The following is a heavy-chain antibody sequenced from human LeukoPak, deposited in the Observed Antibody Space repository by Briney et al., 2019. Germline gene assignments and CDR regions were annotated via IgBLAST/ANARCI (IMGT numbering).Heavy chain of an antibody. CDR2: IRYDGSNK. CDR3: AREAAESYGMDV. J-gene: IGHJ6*02. D-gene: IGHD3-10*01. CDR1: GFTFSSYG. V-gene: IGHV3-30*02. Sequence: GGSLRLSCAASGFTFSSYGMHWVRQAPGKGLEWVAFIRYDGSNKYYADSVKGRFTISRDNAKNSLYLQMNSLRAEDTAVYYCAREAAESYGMDVWGQGTTVTVSS.